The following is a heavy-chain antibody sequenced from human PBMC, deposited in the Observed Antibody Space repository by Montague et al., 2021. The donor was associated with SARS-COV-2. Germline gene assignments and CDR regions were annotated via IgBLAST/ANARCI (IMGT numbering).Heavy chain of an antibody. D-gene: IGHD3-22*01. CDR2: IYYSGST. CDR1: GGSISSSSYY. V-gene: IGHV4-39*01. Sequence: SETLSLTCTVSGGSISSSSYYWGWIRQPPGKGLEWIGSIYYSGSTYYNPSLKSRVTISVDTSKNQFSLKLSSVTAADTAVCYCARFPTSYYYDSKAAPATPDAFDIWGKGTMVTVSS. CDR3: ARFPTSYYYDSKAAPATPDAFDI. J-gene: IGHJ3*02.